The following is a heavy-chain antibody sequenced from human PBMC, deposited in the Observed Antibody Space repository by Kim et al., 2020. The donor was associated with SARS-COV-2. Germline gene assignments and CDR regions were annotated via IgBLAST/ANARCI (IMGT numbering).Heavy chain of an antibody. CDR3: AKDWGYCSGGSCYYYGMDV. V-gene: IGHV3-23*01. CDR1: GFTFSSYA. Sequence: GGSLRLSCAASGFTFSSYAMSWVRQAPGKGLEWVSAISGSGGSTYYADSVKGRFTISRDNSKNTLYLQVNSLRAEDTAVYYCAKDWGYCSGGSCYYYGMDVWGQGTTVTVSS. J-gene: IGHJ6*02. D-gene: IGHD2-15*01. CDR2: ISGSGGST.